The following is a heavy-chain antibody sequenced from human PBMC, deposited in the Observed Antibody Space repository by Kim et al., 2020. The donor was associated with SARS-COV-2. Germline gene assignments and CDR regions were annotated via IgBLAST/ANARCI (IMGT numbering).Heavy chain of an antibody. Sequence: ASVKVSCKASGYTFTNYAIHWVRQAPGQGLEWVGWINTHTGNPGYARDFTGRFVFSLDTSVSTAYLQISSLKAEDSAVYYCARDGGTGRSRLVWGQGTTVTVSS. J-gene: IGHJ6*02. V-gene: IGHV7-4-1*02. D-gene: IGHD1-1*01. CDR2: INTHTGNP. CDR1: GYTFTNYA. CDR3: ARDGGTGRSRLV.